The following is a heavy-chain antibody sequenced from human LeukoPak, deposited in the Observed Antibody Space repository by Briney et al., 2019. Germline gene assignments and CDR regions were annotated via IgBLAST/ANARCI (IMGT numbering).Heavy chain of an antibody. D-gene: IGHD3-10*01. V-gene: IGHV4-30-4*01. J-gene: IGHJ4*02. CDR2: IYYSGST. CDR1: GGSISSGDYY. Sequence: SQTLSLTCTVSGGSISSGDYYCSWLRQPPGKGLEWIGFIYYSGSTYYSPSLRSRVTISVDTSKNQFSLQLSSVTAADTAVYFCARGYASGPFDYWGQGTLVTVSS. CDR3: ARGYASGPFDY.